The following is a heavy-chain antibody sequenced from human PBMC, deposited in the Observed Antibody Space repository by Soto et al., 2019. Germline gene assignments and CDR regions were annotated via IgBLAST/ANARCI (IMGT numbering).Heavy chain of an antibody. CDR3: AREVVGSRFDP. D-gene: IGHD2-15*01. V-gene: IGHV4-30-4*01. CDR2: IYYSGST. J-gene: IGHJ5*02. Sequence: RSLTCTVSGGSISSGDYYWSWIRQPPGKGLEWIGYIYYSGSTYYNPSLKSRVTISVDTSKNQFSLKLSSVTAADTAVYYCAREVVGSRFDPWGQGTQVTVSS. CDR1: GGSISSGDYY.